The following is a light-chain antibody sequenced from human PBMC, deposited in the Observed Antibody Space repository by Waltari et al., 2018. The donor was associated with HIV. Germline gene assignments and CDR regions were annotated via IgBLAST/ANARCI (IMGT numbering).Light chain of an antibody. CDR1: TANIGTNY. V-gene: IGLV1-47*01. J-gene: IGLJ2*01. CDR3: STSDNNLRRYV. CDR2: RND. Sequence: QSVLTQPPSASGTPGQTVTISCSGTTANIGTNYVYWYQQLPGMPPKLLIFRNDQRPSGVPARCSCSQSGASASLAVSGLRSEDEADYFCSTSDNNLRRYVFGGGTRLTV.